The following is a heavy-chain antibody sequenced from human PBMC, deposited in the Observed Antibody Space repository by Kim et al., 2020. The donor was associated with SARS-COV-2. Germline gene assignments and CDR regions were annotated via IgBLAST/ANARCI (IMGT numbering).Heavy chain of an antibody. CDR3: ARVGCSSTSCQSMDV. J-gene: IGHJ6*02. CDR1: GGSISSYY. D-gene: IGHD2-2*01. V-gene: IGHV4-4*07. CDR2: IYTSGST. Sequence: SETLSLTCTVSGGSISSYYWSWIRQPAGKGLEWIGRIYTSGSTNYNPSLKSRVTMSVDTSKNQFSLKLSSVTAADPAVYYCARVGCSSTSCQSMDVWGQGTTVTVSS.